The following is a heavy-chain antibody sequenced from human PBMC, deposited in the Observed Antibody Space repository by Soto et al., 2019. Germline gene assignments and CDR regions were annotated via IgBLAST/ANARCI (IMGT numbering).Heavy chain of an antibody. CDR3: ARRAAGLIIT. Sequence: GESLKISCKVSGYSFTSYWISWVRQMPGKGLEWMGRIDPSDSYTNYSPSFQGHVTISADKSISTAYLQWSSLKASDTAMYYCARRAAGLIITWGQGTLVTVSS. CDR2: IDPSDSYT. CDR1: GYSFTSYW. J-gene: IGHJ5*02. D-gene: IGHD6-13*01. V-gene: IGHV5-10-1*01.